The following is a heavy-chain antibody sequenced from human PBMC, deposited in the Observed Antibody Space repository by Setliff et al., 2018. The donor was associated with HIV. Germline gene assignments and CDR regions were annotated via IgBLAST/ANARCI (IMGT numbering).Heavy chain of an antibody. J-gene: IGHJ5*02. CDR2: IFYSGST. D-gene: IGHD4-17*01. CDR1: GGSISSYY. Sequence: PSETLSLTCTVSGGSISSYYWSWIRQPPGKGLEWIGYIFYSGSTNYNPSLKSRVTISVDTSKNQFSLKLSSVTAADTAMYYCARDKEDDYGDYNWFDPWGQGTLVTVSS. CDR3: ARDKEDDYGDYNWFDP. V-gene: IGHV4-59*12.